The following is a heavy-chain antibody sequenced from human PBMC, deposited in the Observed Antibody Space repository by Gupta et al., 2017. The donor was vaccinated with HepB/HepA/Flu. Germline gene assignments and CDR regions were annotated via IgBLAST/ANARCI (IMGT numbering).Heavy chain of an antibody. V-gene: IGHV3-33*01. Sequence: QVQLVESGGGVVQPGRSLRLSCAASEFTFSNYDMHWVRQAPGKGLEWVAVIWYDGSNKYYADSVKGRFTISRDNSKNTLYLQMNSLRGEDTAVYYCVREGGYAGNPAFDYWGQGTLVTVSS. D-gene: IGHD4-23*01. CDR3: VREGGYAGNPAFDY. CDR2: IWYDGSNK. J-gene: IGHJ4*02. CDR1: EFTFSNYD.